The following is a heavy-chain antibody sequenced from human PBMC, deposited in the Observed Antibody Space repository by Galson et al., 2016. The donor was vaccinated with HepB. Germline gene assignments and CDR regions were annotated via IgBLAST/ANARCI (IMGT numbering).Heavy chain of an antibody. CDR3: TTWLSHHFDY. D-gene: IGHD6-19*01. J-gene: IGHJ4*02. V-gene: IGHV3-23*01. CDR1: GFTFRNYA. Sequence: SLRLSCAASGFTFRNYALSWVRRAPGKGLEWVSHIDGPTPNTHYADSVRGRFSIYRDNSRETLYLQMDILTTEDSAIYYCTTWLSHHFDYWGQGTRVTVSS. CDR2: IDGPTPNT.